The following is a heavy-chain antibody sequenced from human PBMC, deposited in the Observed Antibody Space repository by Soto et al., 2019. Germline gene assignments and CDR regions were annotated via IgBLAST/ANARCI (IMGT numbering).Heavy chain of an antibody. Sequence: QITLKESGHTLVKPTQTLTLTCTFSGFSLSTTGMAVGWIRQPPGKALEWLALIYWDDDKHYSPPLKSRLTITNATSKSQVVLSMTNVDPVDTATYFCADAHDYDSAGEDFDYWGQGTLVTVSS. CDR1: GFSLSTTGMA. CDR2: IYWDDDK. CDR3: ADAHDYDSAGEDFDY. J-gene: IGHJ4*02. D-gene: IGHD3-22*01. V-gene: IGHV2-5*02.